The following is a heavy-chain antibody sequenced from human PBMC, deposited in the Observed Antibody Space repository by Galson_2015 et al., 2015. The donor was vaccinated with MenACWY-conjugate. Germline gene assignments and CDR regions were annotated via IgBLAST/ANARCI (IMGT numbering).Heavy chain of an antibody. CDR2: IDPSGSYS. CDR1: GYSFTNFW. V-gene: IGHV5-10-1*01. CDR3: ARHPGYFDSSGDFDY. D-gene: IGHD3-22*01. Sequence: QSGAEVKKPGESPRISCTGSGYSFTNFWISWVRQMPGKGLEWMGKIDPSGSYSTYSPSFQGHVTISVDKPSTTAYLQWSSLKASDTGMYYCARHPGYFDSSGDFDYWGQGTLVTVSS. J-gene: IGHJ4*02.